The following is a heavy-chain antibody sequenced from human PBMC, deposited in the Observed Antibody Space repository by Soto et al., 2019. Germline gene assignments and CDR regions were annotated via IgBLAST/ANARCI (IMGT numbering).Heavy chain of an antibody. V-gene: IGHV3-73*01. Sequence: HPGGSLRLSCAASGFTFGASNLQWVRQASGKGLEWLGRIGSKGETYATTYAASVKGRFTISRDDSKKTAYLQMNNLESEDTAVYYCSRDDSDWFCNWGRGT. CDR1: GFTFGASN. D-gene: IGHD3-9*01. CDR3: SRDDSDWFCN. CDR2: IGSKGETYAT. J-gene: IGHJ4*02.